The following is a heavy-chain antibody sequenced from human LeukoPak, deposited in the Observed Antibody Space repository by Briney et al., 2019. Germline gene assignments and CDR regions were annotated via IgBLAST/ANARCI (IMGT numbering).Heavy chain of an antibody. V-gene: IGHV1-2*02. Sequence: ASVKVSCKASGGTFSDHAVSWVRQAPGQGLEWMGWINPNSGGTNYAQKFQGRVTMTRDTSISTAYMELSRLRSDDTAVYYCARVPLGIAAAGPGYYFDYWGQGTLVTVSS. CDR3: ARVPLGIAAAGPGYYFDY. J-gene: IGHJ4*02. D-gene: IGHD6-13*01. CDR1: GGTFSDHA. CDR2: INPNSGGT.